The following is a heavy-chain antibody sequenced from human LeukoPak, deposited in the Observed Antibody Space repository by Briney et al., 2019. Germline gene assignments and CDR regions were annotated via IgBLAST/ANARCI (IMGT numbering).Heavy chain of an antibody. Sequence: GGSLRLSCTVSDFNFSASYMSWIRQYPGGRLEWLSYISPRAYSTYYADSARGRFSISRDNAHSSLLLKMTTLGVDDSATYYCSRGKRTFDFWSQGTRVIVS. D-gene: IGHD6-25*01. CDR2: ISPRAYST. V-gene: IGHV3-11*01. CDR1: DFNFSASY. J-gene: IGHJ5*01. CDR3: SRGKRTFDF.